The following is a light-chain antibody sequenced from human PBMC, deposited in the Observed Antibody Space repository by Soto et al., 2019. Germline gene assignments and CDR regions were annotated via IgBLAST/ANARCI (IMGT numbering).Light chain of an antibody. J-gene: IGKJ5*01. CDR3: QQYRGTFLP. Sequence: EIVLTQSPGTLSLSPGERATLFCRASQSVDSTYLAWYQQKPGQAPRLLIYSASSRATGVPDRFSGSGSGTDFTLTISRLEPEDFAVYSCQQYRGTFLPFGQGTRLEIK. CDR2: SAS. V-gene: IGKV3-20*01. CDR1: QSVDSTY.